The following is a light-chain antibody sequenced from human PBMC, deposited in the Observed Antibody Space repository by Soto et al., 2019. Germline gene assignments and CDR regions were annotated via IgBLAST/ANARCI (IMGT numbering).Light chain of an antibody. CDR3: QSYDSSLSV. J-gene: IGLJ2*01. CDR2: GNS. V-gene: IGLV1-40*01. Sequence: QSVLTQPPSVSGAPGQRVTISCTGSSSNIGAGYDVHWYQQLPGTAPKLLIYGNSNRPSGVPDRFSGSKSGTSASLAITGLAAVDDADTYCQSYDSSLSVFGGGTKVTVL. CDR1: SSNIGAGYD.